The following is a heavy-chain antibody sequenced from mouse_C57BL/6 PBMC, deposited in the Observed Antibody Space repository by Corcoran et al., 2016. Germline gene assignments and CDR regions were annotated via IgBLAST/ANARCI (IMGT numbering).Heavy chain of an antibody. Sequence: EVQLQQSGPELVKPGASVKISCKASGYTFTDYYMNWVKQSHGKSLEWIGDINPNNGGTSYNQKFKGKATLTVDKSSSTAYMELRSLTSEDSAVDYCARSGQLRLQGFAYWGQGTLVTVSA. D-gene: IGHD3-2*02. J-gene: IGHJ3*01. CDR2: INPNNGGT. V-gene: IGHV1-26*01. CDR1: GYTFTDYY. CDR3: ARSGQLRLQGFAY.